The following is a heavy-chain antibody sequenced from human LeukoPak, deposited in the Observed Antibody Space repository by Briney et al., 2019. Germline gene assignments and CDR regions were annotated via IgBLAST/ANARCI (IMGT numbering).Heavy chain of an antibody. CDR1: GFTFSSYA. V-gene: IGHV3-23*01. J-gene: IGHJ6*02. CDR2: ISGSGGST. CDR3: AKSFRYCSSTSCQYYYGMDV. D-gene: IGHD2-2*01. Sequence: GGSLRLSCAASGFTFSSYAMTWVRQAPGEGLEWVSAISGSGGSTSYAGSVKGRFTITRDNSKNTLYLQMNSLRAEDTAVYYCAKSFRYCSSTSCQYYYGMDVWGQGTTVTVSS.